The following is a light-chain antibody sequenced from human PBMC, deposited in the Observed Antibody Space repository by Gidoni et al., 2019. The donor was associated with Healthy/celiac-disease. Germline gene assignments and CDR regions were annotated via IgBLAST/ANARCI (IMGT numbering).Light chain of an antibody. CDR2: AAS. J-gene: IGKJ1*01. Sequence: DIQMTQSPSSLSASVGDRVTITCRASQSISSYLNWYQQKPGKAPKLLIYAASSSQSGVPSRFSGSGSGTDFTITISSLQPEDFATYYCQQSYSTPPTFGQGTKVEIK. CDR3: QQSYSTPPT. V-gene: IGKV1-39*01. CDR1: QSISSY.